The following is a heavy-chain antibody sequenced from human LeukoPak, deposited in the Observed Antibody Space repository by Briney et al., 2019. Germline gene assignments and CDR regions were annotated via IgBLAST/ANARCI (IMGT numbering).Heavy chain of an antibody. J-gene: IGHJ4*02. CDR1: GYTFTSYG. V-gene: IGHV1-18*01. D-gene: IGHD3-9*01. Sequence: GASVKVSCKASGYTFTSYGISWVRQAPGRGLEWMGWISAYDGNTNYAQKLQGRVTMTTDTSTSTAYMELRSLRSDDTAVYYCARDKPPYYDILTGYYVNYFDYWGQGTLVTVSS. CDR2: ISAYDGNT. CDR3: ARDKPPYYDILTGYYVNYFDY.